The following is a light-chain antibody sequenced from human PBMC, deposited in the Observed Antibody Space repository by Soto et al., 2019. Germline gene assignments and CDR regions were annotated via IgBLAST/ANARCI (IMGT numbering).Light chain of an antibody. CDR3: SSFTSSSSYV. J-gene: IGLJ1*01. V-gene: IGLV2-14*01. Sequence: QSALTQPASVSGSPGQPITLLCTGTSSDFAIYNSVSWYQQHPGKAPKLMVHDVTNRPSGVSGRFSGSRSGNTASLTISGLQAEDEADYFCSSFTSSSSYVFGPGTKVTVL. CDR2: DVT. CDR1: SSDFAIYNS.